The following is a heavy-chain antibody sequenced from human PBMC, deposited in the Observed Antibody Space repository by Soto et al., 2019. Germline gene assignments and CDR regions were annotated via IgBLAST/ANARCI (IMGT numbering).Heavy chain of an antibody. Sequence: SETLSLTCTVPGGSISSYYWSWIRQPPGKGLEWIGYIYYSGSTYYNPSLKSRVTISVDTSKNQFSLKLSSVTAADTAVYYCARTIIAAAGNERYFQHWGQGTLVTVSS. D-gene: IGHD6-13*01. J-gene: IGHJ1*01. CDR1: GGSISSYY. V-gene: IGHV4-59*12. CDR3: ARTIIAAAGNERYFQH. CDR2: IYYSGST.